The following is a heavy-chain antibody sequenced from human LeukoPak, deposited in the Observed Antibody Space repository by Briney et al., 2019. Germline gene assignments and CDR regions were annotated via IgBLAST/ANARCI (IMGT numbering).Heavy chain of an antibody. CDR3: AKRATGGYSYDLIGYPDY. CDR1: GFTFSSYA. V-gene: IGHV3-23*01. J-gene: IGHJ4*02. D-gene: IGHD5-18*01. Sequence: GGSLRLSCAASGFTFSSYAMSWVRQAPGKGLEWVSAISGSGGSTYYADSVKGRFTISRDNSKNSLYLQMNSLRAEDTAVYYCAKRATGGYSYDLIGYPDYWGQGTLVTVSS. CDR2: ISGSGGST.